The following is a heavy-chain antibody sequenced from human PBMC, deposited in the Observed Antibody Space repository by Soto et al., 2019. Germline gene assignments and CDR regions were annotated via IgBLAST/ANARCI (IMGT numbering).Heavy chain of an antibody. J-gene: IGHJ4*03. Sequence: RLSCAASGFTFSSYAMSWVRQAPGQGLEWVSAISGSGGSTYYADSVKGRFTISRDNSKNTLYLQMNSLRAEDTAVYYCAKDRAREHKIPGPSGYYMDYWGHGTLVTVYS. V-gene: IGHV3-23*01. CDR2: ISGSGGST. CDR1: GFTFSSYA. D-gene: IGHD1-26*01. CDR3: AKDRAREHKIPGPSGYYMDY.